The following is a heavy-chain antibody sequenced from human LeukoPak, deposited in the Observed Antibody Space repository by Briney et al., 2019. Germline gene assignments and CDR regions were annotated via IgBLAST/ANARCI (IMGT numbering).Heavy chain of an antibody. Sequence: KPSETLSLTCTVSGGSVSSGSYYWSWIRQPPGKGLEWIGYIYYSGSTNYNPSLKSRVTISVDTSKNQFSLKLSSVTAADTAVYYCARRTGSDYGGNPSHFDYWGQGTLVTVSS. D-gene: IGHD4-23*01. CDR1: GGSVSSGSYY. J-gene: IGHJ4*02. CDR3: ARRTGSDYGGNPSHFDY. CDR2: IYYSGST. V-gene: IGHV4-61*01.